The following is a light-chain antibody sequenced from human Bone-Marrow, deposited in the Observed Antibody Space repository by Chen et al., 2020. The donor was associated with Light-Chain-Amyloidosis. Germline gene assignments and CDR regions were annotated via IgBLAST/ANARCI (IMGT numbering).Light chain of an antibody. CDR1: NIGSTS. J-gene: IGLJ3*02. CDR2: DAS. CDR3: QVWDRSSDRPV. V-gene: IGLV3-21*02. Sequence: SYVLTQPSSVSVAPGQTATIACGGNNIGSTSVQWYQQTPGQAPLLVVYDASYRPSGIPERLSGSNSGNTATLTISRVEAGDEADYYCQVWDRSSDRPVFGGGTKLTVL.